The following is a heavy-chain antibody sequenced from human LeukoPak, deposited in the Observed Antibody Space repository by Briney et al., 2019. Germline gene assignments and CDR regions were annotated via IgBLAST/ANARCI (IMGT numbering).Heavy chain of an antibody. D-gene: IGHD4-23*01. V-gene: IGHV4-31*03. CDR3: GKVGGNSNS. J-gene: IGHJ4*02. CDR1: GGSITSDIFY. Sequence: PSETLSLTCTVSGGSITSDIFYWNWIRHHPGKGLEWIGSIHNSRGTSYNPSLESRLTISLDTSKNQFFLKMSYVTAADTATYYCGKVGGNSNSWGQGTLVSVSS. CDR2: IHNSRGT.